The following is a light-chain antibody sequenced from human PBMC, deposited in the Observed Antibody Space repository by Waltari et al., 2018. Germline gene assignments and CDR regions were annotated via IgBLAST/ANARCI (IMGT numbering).Light chain of an antibody. V-gene: IGKV1-5*03. Sequence: DIQMTQSPSTLSASVGDRVTITCRASQRITNWLAWYQQKPGKAPKLLIYKASNLESGVPSRFSVSGSGTEFTLTISSLQPDDFATYYCQQYDNYWTFGQGTKVEIK. CDR3: QQYDNYWT. J-gene: IGKJ1*01. CDR2: KAS. CDR1: QRITNW.